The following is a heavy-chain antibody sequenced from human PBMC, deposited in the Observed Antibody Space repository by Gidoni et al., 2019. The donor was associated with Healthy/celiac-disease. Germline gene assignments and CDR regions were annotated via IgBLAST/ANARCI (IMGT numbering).Heavy chain of an antibody. CDR1: GFTFRSYG. CDR2: ISYDGSNK. D-gene: IGHD3-3*01. Sequence: QVQLVESGGGVVQPGRSLRLSCAASGFTFRSYGMHWVRQAPGKGLEWVAVISYDGSNKYYADSVKGRFTISRDNSKNTLYLQMNSLRAEDTAVYYCAKDYKKYYDFWSGYYTADYWGQGTLVTVSS. J-gene: IGHJ4*02. CDR3: AKDYKKYYDFWSGYYTADY. V-gene: IGHV3-30*18.